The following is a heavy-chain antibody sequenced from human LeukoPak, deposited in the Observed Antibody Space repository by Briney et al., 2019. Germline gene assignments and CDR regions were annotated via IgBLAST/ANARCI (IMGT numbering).Heavy chain of an antibody. J-gene: IGHJ4*02. D-gene: IGHD4-23*01. V-gene: IGHV3-48*04. CDR3: ASYGGNSDG. CDR1: GFTFSSYS. CDR2: ISSSSTTM. Sequence: GGSLRLSCAASGFTFSSYSMNWVRQAPGKGLEWVSYISSSSTTMYYADSVKGRFTISRDNAKNSLHLQMNSLRAEDTAVYYCASYGGNSDGWGQGTLVTVSS.